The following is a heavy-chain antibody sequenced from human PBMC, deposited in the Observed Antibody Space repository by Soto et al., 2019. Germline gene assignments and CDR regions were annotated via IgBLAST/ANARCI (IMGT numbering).Heavy chain of an antibody. CDR2: IFWNEER. CDR1: GFSLSKARMG. V-gene: IGHV2-26*01. CDR3: ARALREELPIYYFDS. J-gene: IGHJ4*02. Sequence: QVTLKESGPVLVKPTETLTLTCTVSGFSLSKARMGVSWIRQPQGNALEWLAHIFWNEERYYNTSLKSRLTISRDTSKSQVVLTMTNVDPVDTGTYFCARALREELPIYYFDSWGQGTLVTVSS. D-gene: IGHD1-7*01.